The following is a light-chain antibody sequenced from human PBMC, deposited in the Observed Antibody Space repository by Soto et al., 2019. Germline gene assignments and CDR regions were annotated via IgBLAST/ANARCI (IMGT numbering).Light chain of an antibody. CDR1: QSVSSN. Sequence: EIVMTQSPATLSVSPGERATLSCRASQSVSSNLAWYQQKPGQAPRLLIYGASTRATGIPARFSVSGSGTEFTLTISSLQSEDFAVYYCQQYNNWTFGQGTKV. V-gene: IGKV3-15*01. CDR3: QQYNNWT. J-gene: IGKJ1*01. CDR2: GAS.